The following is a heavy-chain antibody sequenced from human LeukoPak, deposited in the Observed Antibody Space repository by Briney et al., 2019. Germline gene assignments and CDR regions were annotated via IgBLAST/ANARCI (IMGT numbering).Heavy chain of an antibody. CDR1: GFAFSTYA. CDR3: ARDLSYAFGA. J-gene: IGHJ3*01. V-gene: IGHV3-23*01. Sequence: GGSLRLSCAASGFAFSTYAMSWVRQAPGKRLEWVSALSGNGYKTYYADSVRGRFTVSRDNSKNTLYLQMNSLRAEDSALYYCARDLSYAFGAWGQGTMVTIS. CDR2: LSGNGYKT.